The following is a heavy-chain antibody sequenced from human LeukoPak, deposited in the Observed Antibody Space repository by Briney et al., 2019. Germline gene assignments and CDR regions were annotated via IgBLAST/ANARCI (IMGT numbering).Heavy chain of an antibody. V-gene: IGHV3-48*04. CDR2: ISSSSSTR. J-gene: IGHJ4*02. CDR3: GRQAAPDY. D-gene: IGHD2-15*01. CDR1: GFTFSSYS. Sequence: GGSLRLSCAASGFTFSSYSMNWVRQAPGKGLEWVSYISSSSSTRYYADSVKGRFTISRDNAKNSLYLQMHSLRAEDTAVYYCGRQAAPDYWGQGTLVTVSS.